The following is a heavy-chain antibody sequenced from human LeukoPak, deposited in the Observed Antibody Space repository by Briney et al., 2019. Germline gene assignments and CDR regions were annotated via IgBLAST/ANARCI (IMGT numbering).Heavy chain of an antibody. CDR3: ARPGVFPPWYGMDV. CDR2: IYSGGST. Sequence: GGSLRLSCAASGFTVSSNYMSWVRQAPGKGLEWDSVIYSGGSTYYADSVKGRFTISRDNSKNTLYLQMNSLRAEDTAVYYCARPGVFPPWYGMDVWGQGTTVTVSS. J-gene: IGHJ6*02. CDR1: GFTVSSNY. D-gene: IGHD2-21*01. V-gene: IGHV3-66*04.